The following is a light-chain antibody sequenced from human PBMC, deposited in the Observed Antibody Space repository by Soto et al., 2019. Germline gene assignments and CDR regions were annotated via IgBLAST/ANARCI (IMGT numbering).Light chain of an antibody. CDR2: LGS. CDR1: QSLLHSNGYNY. V-gene: IGKV2-28*01. CDR3: MQALQTPYT. Sequence: DIVMTQSPLSLPVTPGEPASISCRSSQSLLHSNGYNYLGWYLQKPGQSPQLLIYLGSNRASGVPDGFMGSGSGTDFTLTISRVEAEDVGVYYCMQALQTPYTLGQGTKLE. J-gene: IGKJ2*01.